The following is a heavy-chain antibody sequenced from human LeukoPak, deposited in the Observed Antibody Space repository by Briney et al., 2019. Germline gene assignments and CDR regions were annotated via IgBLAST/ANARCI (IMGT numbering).Heavy chain of an antibody. Sequence: GPGGSLRLPCAASGFTFDDYGLSWLRQAPGKGLEWVSGINWNGGSTGYADSVKGRFTISRDNAKNSLYLQMNSLRAEDTALYYCARAGLLSGFDPWGQGTLVTVSS. V-gene: IGHV3-20*04. CDR3: ARAGLLSGFDP. CDR2: INWNGGST. CDR1: GFTFDDYG. D-gene: IGHD2-2*01. J-gene: IGHJ5*02.